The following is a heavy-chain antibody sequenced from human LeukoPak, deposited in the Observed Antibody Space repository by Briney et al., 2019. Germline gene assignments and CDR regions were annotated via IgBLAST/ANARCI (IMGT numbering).Heavy chain of an antibody. D-gene: IGHD6-13*01. V-gene: IGHV4-59*08. J-gene: IGHJ4*02. Sequence: SETLSLTCTVSGGSISTYCWSWIRQPPGKGLEWIGYIYYSGSTNYNPSLKSRVTISVDTSKNQFSLKLSSVTAADTAVYYCASGYSSSWRHNYYFDYWGQGTLVTVSS. CDR3: ASGYSSSWRHNYYFDY. CDR1: GGSISTYC. CDR2: IYYSGST.